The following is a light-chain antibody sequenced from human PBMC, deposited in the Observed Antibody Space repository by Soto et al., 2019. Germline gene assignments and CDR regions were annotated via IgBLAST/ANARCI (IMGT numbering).Light chain of an antibody. CDR2: GTS. CDR1: QSVSTTY. V-gene: IGKV3-20*01. CDR3: QQYDTSPGLT. Sequence: EIVMTQSPCTLSLAPGERATLSCRSSQSVSTTYVAWYQQKPDQATRLLIYGTSSRATGIPDRFSGSGSGTDFTLTISRLEPEDVAVYYCQQYDTSPGLTFGGGTRVEIK. J-gene: IGKJ4*01.